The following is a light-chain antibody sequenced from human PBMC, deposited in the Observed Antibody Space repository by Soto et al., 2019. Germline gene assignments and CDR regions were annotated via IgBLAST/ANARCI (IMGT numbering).Light chain of an antibody. Sequence: DIVMTQSPATLSVSAGETATLSCRASEDVSITLAWYQLKPGQSPRLLLYDVSTRATGIPARFSGSGSGTECTLPIRDLQSEDFAVYYYQQYNKWSPWTFGQGTKVDIK. CDR2: DVS. CDR3: QQYNKWSPWT. J-gene: IGKJ1*01. CDR1: EDVSIT. V-gene: IGKV3-15*01.